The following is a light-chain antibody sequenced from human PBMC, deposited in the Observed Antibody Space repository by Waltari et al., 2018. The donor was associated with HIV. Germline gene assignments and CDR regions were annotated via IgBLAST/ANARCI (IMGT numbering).Light chain of an antibody. CDR3: QQLSNYPFT. CDR2: SAS. CDR1: QGIATN. Sequence: QLTQSPSFLSASVGDRVTITCRASQGIATNLAWYQQRPGKAPNLLIYSASSLQRGVPSRFSGSGSGTEFTLTINNLQPEDFATYYCQQLSNYPFTFGQGTKLAIE. V-gene: IGKV1-9*01. J-gene: IGKJ2*01.